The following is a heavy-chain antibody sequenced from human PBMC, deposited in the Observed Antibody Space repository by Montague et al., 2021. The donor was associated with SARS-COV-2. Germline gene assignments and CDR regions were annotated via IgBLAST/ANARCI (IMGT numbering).Heavy chain of an antibody. J-gene: IGHJ3*02. CDR2: IYYNGYT. CDR3: ARGGATYYYDTSGYVNAFDT. V-gene: IGHV4-59*01. D-gene: IGHD3-22*01. CDR1: GDSISTYY. Sequence: SETLSLTCTVSGDSISTYYWSWIRQPPGKGLEGIGYIYYNGYTNYNPSLKSRVTISVDTSKNQFSLRLSSVTAADTAVYFCARGGATYYYDTSGYVNAFDTWGQGTMVTVSS.